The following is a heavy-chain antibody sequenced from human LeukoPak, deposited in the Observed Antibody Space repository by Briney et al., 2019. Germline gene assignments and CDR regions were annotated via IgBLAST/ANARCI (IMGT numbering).Heavy chain of an antibody. J-gene: IGHJ6*03. CDR1: GFTFSSYW. CDR3: AKDRSYYYYYMDV. CDR2: INTDGSST. Sequence: GGSLRLSCAASGFTFSSYWMHWVRQGPGKGLVWVSRINTDGSSTSYADSVKGRFTISRDNAKNTLYLQMNSLRAEDTAVYYCAKDRSYYYYYMDVWGKGTTVTVSS. V-gene: IGHV3-74*01.